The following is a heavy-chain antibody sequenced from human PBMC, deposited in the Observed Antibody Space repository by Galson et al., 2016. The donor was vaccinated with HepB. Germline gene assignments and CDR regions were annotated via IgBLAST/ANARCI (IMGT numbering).Heavy chain of an antibody. Sequence: SLRLSCAASGFTFSSYGMQWVRQAPGKGLEWVALISYDGRTKFYADSVKGRFTISRDTSKSTLYLQMNSLKAEGTAVYHCAKDTHNGYLLNRFDYWGQGTLVTVSS. D-gene: IGHD5-12*01. CDR1: GFTFSSYG. CDR3: AKDTHNGYLLNRFDY. V-gene: IGHV3-30*18. J-gene: IGHJ4*02. CDR2: ISYDGRTK.